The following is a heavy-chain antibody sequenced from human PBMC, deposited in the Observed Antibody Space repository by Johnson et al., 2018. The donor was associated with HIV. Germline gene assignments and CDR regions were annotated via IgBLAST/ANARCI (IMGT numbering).Heavy chain of an antibody. CDR1: RFTFTNYD. CDR2: INWNGGRT. V-gene: IGHV3-20*04. J-gene: IGHJ3*02. Sequence: EVQLVESGGGVVRPGGSLRLSCVASRFTFTNYDMNWVRQAPGKGLEWVSGINWNGGRTGYADSVQGRFTISRDNAKNSLYLQMNRLRGEDTALYYCARAAGAVRVNGFDMWGQGTMVTVSS. CDR3: ARAAGAVRVNGFDM. D-gene: IGHD6-19*01.